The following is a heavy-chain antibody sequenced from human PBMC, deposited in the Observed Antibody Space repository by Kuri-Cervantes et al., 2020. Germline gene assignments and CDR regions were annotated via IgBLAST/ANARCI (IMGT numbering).Heavy chain of an antibody. Sequence: LRLSCAVSGGSISSGGYSWSWIRQPPGKGLEWIGYIYHSGSTYYNPSLKSRVTISVDRSKNQFSLKLSSVTAADTAVYYCARCVYYDYVWGSYRYTGSEYYFDYWGQGTLVTVSS. V-gene: IGHV4-30-2*02. CDR3: ARCVYYDYVWGSYRYTGSEYYFDY. CDR2: IYHSGST. D-gene: IGHD3-16*02. J-gene: IGHJ4*02. CDR1: GGSISSGGYS.